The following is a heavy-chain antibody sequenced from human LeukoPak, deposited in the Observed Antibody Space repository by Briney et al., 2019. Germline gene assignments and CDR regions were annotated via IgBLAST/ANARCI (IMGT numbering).Heavy chain of an antibody. V-gene: IGHV4-39*07. J-gene: IGHJ5*02. CDR2: IYYSGST. CDR3: ARALPLVAWFDP. CDR1: GGSISSSSYY. Sequence: SETLSLTCTVSGGSISSSSYYWGWIRQPPGKGLEWIGSIYYSGSTYYNPSLKSRVTISVDTSKNQFSLKLSSVTAADTAVYYCARALPLVAWFDPWGQGTLVTVSS.